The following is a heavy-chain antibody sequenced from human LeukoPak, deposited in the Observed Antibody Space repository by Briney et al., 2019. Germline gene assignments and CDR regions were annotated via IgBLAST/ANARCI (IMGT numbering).Heavy chain of an antibody. CDR3: VKLSTYLRPGAY. D-gene: IGHD2-2*01. V-gene: IGHV3-30*02. CDR1: GFTFISYA. Sequence: GGSLRLSCAASGFTFISYAMHWVRQAPGKGLEWVAFIRYDESNRYYADSVKGRFTISRDNSKNTLYLQMNSLRAEDTAVYYCVKLSTYLRPGAYWGQGTLVTVPS. J-gene: IGHJ4*02. CDR2: IRYDESNR.